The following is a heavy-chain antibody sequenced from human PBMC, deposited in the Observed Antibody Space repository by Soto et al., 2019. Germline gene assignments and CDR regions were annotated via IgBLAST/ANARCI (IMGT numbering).Heavy chain of an antibody. Sequence: LRLSCAASGFTFSNYWMHWVRQVPGKGLEWVSRIDPDGTSASYADSVKGRFTISRDNAKDTLYLQMSTLRAEDTSLYYCVRDIGSYWGRGTLVTVSS. CDR1: GFTFSNYW. V-gene: IGHV3-74*01. J-gene: IGHJ4*02. CDR3: VRDIGSY. CDR2: IDPDGTSA. D-gene: IGHD2-15*01.